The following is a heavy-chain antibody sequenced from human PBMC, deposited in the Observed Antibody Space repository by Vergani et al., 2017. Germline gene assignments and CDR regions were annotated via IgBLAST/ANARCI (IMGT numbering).Heavy chain of an antibody. Sequence: EVQLVQSGAEVKKPGESLRISCKGSGYSFTSYWISWVRQMPGKGLEWMGRIDPSDSYTNYSPSFQGHVTISLDTSRNQFSLNLQSVTAADTAVYYCARDYASAIYYANDAFDIWGRGTKVTVSS. J-gene: IGHJ3*02. CDR1: GYSFTSYW. CDR3: ARDYASAIYYANDAFDI. V-gene: IGHV5-10-1*03. D-gene: IGHD2-8*01. CDR2: IDPSDSYT.